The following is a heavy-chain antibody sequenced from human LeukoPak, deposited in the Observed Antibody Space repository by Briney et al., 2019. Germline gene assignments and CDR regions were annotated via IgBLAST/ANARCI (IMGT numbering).Heavy chain of an antibody. D-gene: IGHD6-19*01. J-gene: IGHJ4*02. V-gene: IGHV4-31*03. CDR3: ARLAGDRSPDY. CDR1: GGSVSSGGYY. Sequence: SQTLSLTCTVSGGSVSSGGYYWSWIRQHPGKGVEWIGYIYYSGSTYYNPSLKSRVTISVDTSKNQFSLKLSSVTAADTAVYYCARLAGDRSPDYWGQGTLVTASS. CDR2: IYYSGST.